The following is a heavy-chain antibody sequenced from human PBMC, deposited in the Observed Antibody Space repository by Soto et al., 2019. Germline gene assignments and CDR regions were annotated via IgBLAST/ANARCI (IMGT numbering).Heavy chain of an antibody. V-gene: IGHV3-48*02. Sequence: PGGSLRLSCAASGFTFSSYSMNWVRRAPGKGLEWVSYISSSSSTIYYADSVKGRFTISRDNAKNSLYLQMNSLRDEDTAVYYCARAIVVVPAAISYYYGMDVWGQGTTVTVSS. D-gene: IGHD2-2*02. J-gene: IGHJ6*02. CDR3: ARAIVVVPAAISYYYGMDV. CDR2: ISSSSSTI. CDR1: GFTFSSYS.